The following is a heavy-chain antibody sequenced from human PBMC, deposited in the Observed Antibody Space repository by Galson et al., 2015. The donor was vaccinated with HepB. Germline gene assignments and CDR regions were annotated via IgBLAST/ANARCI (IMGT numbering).Heavy chain of an antibody. CDR3: AHSHFMEWFQVDKKDWFDP. D-gene: IGHD3-3*01. Sequence: PALVKPTQTLTLTCSFSGFSPNNRGVGVGWIRQPPGKALEWLALIYWNDDKRYSPSLKGRLTITRDTSKNQVVLTLTNVDPVDSGTYYCAHSHFMEWFQVDKKDWFDPWGQGILVTVSS. CDR2: IYWNDDK. CDR1: GFSPNNRGVG. J-gene: IGHJ5*02. V-gene: IGHV2-5*01.